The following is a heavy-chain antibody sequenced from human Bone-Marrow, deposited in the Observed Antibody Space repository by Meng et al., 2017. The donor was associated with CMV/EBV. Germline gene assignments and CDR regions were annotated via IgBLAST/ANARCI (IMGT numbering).Heavy chain of an antibody. J-gene: IGHJ4*02. Sequence: SQTLSLTCAVYGGSFSGYYWSWIRQPPGKGLEWIGEINHSGSTNYNPSLKSRATISVDTSKNQFSLKLSSVTAADTAVYYCARGRINGKWGQGTLVTVSS. CDR1: GGSFSGYY. D-gene: IGHD2/OR15-2a*01. V-gene: IGHV4-34*01. CDR2: INHSGST. CDR3: ARGRINGK.